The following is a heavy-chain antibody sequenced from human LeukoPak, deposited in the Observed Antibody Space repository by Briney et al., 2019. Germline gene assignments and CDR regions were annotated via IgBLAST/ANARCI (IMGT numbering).Heavy chain of an antibody. CDR1: GGTFSSYA. CDR2: IIPIFGTA. CDR3: ARDAESGYDLWFDP. D-gene: IGHD5-12*01. Sequence: VASVKVSCKASGGTFSSYAISWVRQVPGQGLEWMGGIIPIFGTANYAQKFQGRVTITTDESTSTAYMELSSLRSEDTAVYYCARDAESGYDLWFDPWGQGTLVTVSS. J-gene: IGHJ5*02. V-gene: IGHV1-69*05.